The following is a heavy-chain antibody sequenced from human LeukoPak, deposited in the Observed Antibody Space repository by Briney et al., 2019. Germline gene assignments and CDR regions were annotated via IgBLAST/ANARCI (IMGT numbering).Heavy chain of an antibody. CDR3: ARALVRATMVWSFDL. Sequence: SETLSLTCAVSGGSFSGYYWSWIRQPPGKGLEWIGEISHSGSTNYSPSLKSRVTISVDTSKNQFSLNLSSVTAADPAVYYCARALVRATMVWSFDLWGRGTLVTVSS. J-gene: IGHJ2*01. CDR2: ISHSGST. D-gene: IGHD5-12*01. CDR1: GGSFSGYY. V-gene: IGHV4-34*01.